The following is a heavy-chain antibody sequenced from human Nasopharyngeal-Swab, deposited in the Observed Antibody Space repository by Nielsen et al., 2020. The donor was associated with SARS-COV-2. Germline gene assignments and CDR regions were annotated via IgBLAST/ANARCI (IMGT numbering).Heavy chain of an antibody. D-gene: IGHD3-10*02. Sequence: GGSLRLSCAASGFSFRSYGMHWVRQAPGKGLAWVAVISYDGSNKDYADSVKGRFTISRDNSKNTLYLQMNSLRAEDTAVYYCAKAPRGITMSYFQHWGQGTLVTVSS. CDR3: AKAPRGITMSYFQH. CDR1: GFSFRSYG. V-gene: IGHV3-30*18. CDR2: ISYDGSNK. J-gene: IGHJ1*01.